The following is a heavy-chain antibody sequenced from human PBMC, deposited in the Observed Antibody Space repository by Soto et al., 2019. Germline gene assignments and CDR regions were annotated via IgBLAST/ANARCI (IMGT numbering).Heavy chain of an antibody. CDR1: GYTFTSYG. CDR2: ISAYNGNT. V-gene: IGHV1-18*01. D-gene: IGHD3-9*01. CDR3: ARDSEYFGSSITRTYYYYGMDV. J-gene: IGHJ6*02. Sequence: ASVKVSCKASGYTFTSYGISWVRQAPGQGLEWMGWISAYNGNTNYAQKLQGRVTMTTDTSTSTAYMELRSLRSDDTAVYYCARDSEYFGSSITRTYYYYGMDVWGQGTTVTVSS.